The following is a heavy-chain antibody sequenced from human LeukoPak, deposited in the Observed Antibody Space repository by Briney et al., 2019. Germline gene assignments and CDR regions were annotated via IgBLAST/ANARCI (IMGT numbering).Heavy chain of an antibody. CDR1: GGTFSSYA. V-gene: IGHV1-69*13. CDR2: IIPIFGTA. CDR3: ARSTSYGYHYYSAPDAFDI. J-gene: IGHJ3*02. Sequence: SVKVSCKASGGTFSSYAISWVRQAPGQGLEWMGGIIPIFGTANYAQKFQGRVTITADESTSTAYMELSSLRSEDTAVYYCARSTSYGYHYYSAPDAFDIWGQGTMVTVSS. D-gene: IGHD5-18*01.